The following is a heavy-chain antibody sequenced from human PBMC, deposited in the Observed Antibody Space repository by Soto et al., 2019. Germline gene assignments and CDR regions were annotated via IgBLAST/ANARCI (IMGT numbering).Heavy chain of an antibody. D-gene: IGHD3-9*01. V-gene: IGHV4-39*01. Sequence: SETLSLTCTVSGGFISSSNYYWGWLRQAPGKELEWIGSIFYSGSTYHSPSLKSRVTMSVDTSKTAFSLQMTYVTAADTAVYYCARRRLVSRYFDLWGRGTLVTVYS. CDR1: GGFISSSNYY. J-gene: IGHJ2*01. CDR3: ARRRLVSRYFDL. CDR2: IFYSGST.